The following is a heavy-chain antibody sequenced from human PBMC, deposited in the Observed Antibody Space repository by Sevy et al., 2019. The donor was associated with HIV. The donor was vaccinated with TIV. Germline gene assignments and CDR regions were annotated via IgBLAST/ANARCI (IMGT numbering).Heavy chain of an antibody. V-gene: IGHV6-1*01. CDR1: GDSVSSNNAA. D-gene: IGHD1-20*01. CDR2: TFYRSNWYN. Sequence: SQTLSLTCALSGDSVSSNNAAWNWIRQSPSRGLEWLGRTFYRSNWYNDYAVSMKGRITIHPDTSKNQLSLQLTSVTPEDTAVYYCARDGLTYGGMDVWGQGTTVTVSS. J-gene: IGHJ6*02. CDR3: ARDGLTYGGMDV.